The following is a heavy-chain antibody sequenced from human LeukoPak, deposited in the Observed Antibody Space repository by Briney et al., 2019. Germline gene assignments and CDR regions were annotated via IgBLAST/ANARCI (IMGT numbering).Heavy chain of an antibody. CDR2: ISGSGDRT. V-gene: IGHV3-23*01. J-gene: IGHJ6*02. CDR1: GFTFNNYA. Sequence: GGSLRLSCAASGFTFNNYAMSWFRQTPGKGLEWVSAISGSGDRTYYADSVKGRFTTSRDNSKNTLYLQMSSLRAEDTAIYYCAKDSTVSGSYYGMDIWGQGTTVTVSS. D-gene: IGHD3-22*01. CDR3: AKDSTVSGSYYGMDI.